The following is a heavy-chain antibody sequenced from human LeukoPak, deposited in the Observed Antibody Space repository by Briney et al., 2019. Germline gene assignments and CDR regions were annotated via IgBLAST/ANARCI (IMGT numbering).Heavy chain of an antibody. J-gene: IGHJ4*02. CDR2: IIPILGIA. Sequence: SVKVSCKASGGTFSSYAISWVRQVPGQGLERMGRIIPILGIANYAQKFQGRVTITADKSTSTAYMELSSLRSEDTAVYYCARDRGYDSSGYSPTGPLFDYWGQGTLVTVSS. CDR3: ARDRGYDSSGYSPTGPLFDY. CDR1: GGTFSSYA. V-gene: IGHV1-69*04. D-gene: IGHD3-22*01.